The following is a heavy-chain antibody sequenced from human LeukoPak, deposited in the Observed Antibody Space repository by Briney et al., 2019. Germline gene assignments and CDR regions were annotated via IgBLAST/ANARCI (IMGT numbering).Heavy chain of an antibody. V-gene: IGHV3-7*01. CDR3: ARGSTTVTTRGIFDY. CDR1: GFTFSSYW. Sequence: GGSLRLSCAASGFTFSSYWMTWVRQAPGKGLEWVANIKQDGSEKYYVDSVKGRFTVSRDNAKNSLYLQMNSLRAEDTAVYYCARGSTTVTTRGIFDYWGQGTLVTVS. J-gene: IGHJ4*02. CDR2: IKQDGSEK. D-gene: IGHD4-17*01.